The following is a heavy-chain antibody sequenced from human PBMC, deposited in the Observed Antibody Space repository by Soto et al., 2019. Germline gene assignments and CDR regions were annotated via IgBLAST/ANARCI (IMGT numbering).Heavy chain of an antibody. Sequence: QVQLQESGPGLVKPSETLSLTCTVSGGSIRSYYWSWIRQPPGKGLEWIGYIYYSGSTNYNPSLKSRGTISVDTSKNQFSLKLSSVTAADTAVYYCARNYGHAFDIWGQGTMVTVSS. J-gene: IGHJ3*02. D-gene: IGHD1-7*01. CDR2: IYYSGST. CDR3: ARNYGHAFDI. CDR1: GGSIRSYY. V-gene: IGHV4-59*01.